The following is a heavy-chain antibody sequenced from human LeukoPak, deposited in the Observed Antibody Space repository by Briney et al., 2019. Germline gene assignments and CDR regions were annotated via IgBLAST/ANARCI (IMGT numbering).Heavy chain of an antibody. CDR3: ARERIPTTGTRWFDP. Sequence: PGRSLRLSCAAAGFIFSRHAMHWVRQAPGKGLEWVGVISDEGKKKYYADSVKGRFTISRDNYQNTLYLQQNSLRTEDTAVYYCARERIPTTGTRWFDPWGQGTLVTVSS. V-gene: IGHV3-30*04. D-gene: IGHD6-13*01. CDR1: GFIFSRHA. CDR2: ISDEGKKK. J-gene: IGHJ5*02.